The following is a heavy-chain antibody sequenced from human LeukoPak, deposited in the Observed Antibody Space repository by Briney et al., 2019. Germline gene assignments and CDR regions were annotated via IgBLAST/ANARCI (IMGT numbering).Heavy chain of an antibody. Sequence: SETLSLTCTVSGGSVSSGSSYWSWIRQPPGKGLEWIGYIYYSGSTNYNPSLKSRVTISVDTSKNQFSLKLSSVTAADTAVYYCARNHYDYVWGSYRYGHFDYWGQGTLVTVSS. CDR2: IYYSGST. J-gene: IGHJ4*02. V-gene: IGHV4-61*01. CDR3: ARNHYDYVWGSYRYGHFDY. D-gene: IGHD3-16*02. CDR1: GGSVSSGSSY.